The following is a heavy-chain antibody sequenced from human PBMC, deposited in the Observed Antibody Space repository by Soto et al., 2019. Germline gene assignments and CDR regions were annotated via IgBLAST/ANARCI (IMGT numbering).Heavy chain of an antibody. CDR2: ISYDGSNK. Sequence: GGSLRLSCAASGFTFSSYGMHWVRQAPGKGLEWVAVISYDGSNKYYADSVKGRFTISRDNSKNTLYLQMNSLRAEDTAVYYCAKDVPYYYDSSGPVEGENDYWGQGTLVTVSS. V-gene: IGHV3-30*18. CDR1: GFTFSSYG. J-gene: IGHJ4*02. CDR3: AKDVPYYYDSSGPVEGENDY. D-gene: IGHD3-22*01.